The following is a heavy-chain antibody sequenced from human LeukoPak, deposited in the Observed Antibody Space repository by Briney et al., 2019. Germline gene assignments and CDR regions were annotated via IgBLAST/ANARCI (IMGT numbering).Heavy chain of an antibody. V-gene: IGHV1-24*01. Sequence: ASVKVSCKVSGYTLTELSMHWVRQAPGEGLEWMGGFDPGDGETIYAQHFQGRVIMTEDTSTDTAYMELSSLRSEDTAVYYCATTLPPAKPFDAFAIWGQGTKVTVSS. CDR2: FDPGDGET. D-gene: IGHD2-2*02. CDR1: GYTLTELS. CDR3: ATTLPPAKPFDAFAI. J-gene: IGHJ3*02.